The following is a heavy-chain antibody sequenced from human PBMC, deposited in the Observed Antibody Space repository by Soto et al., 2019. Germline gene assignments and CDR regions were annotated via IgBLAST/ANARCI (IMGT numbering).Heavy chain of an antibody. V-gene: IGHV3-66*01. CDR2: IYSGGST. J-gene: IGHJ6*02. CDR3: AREVISYSYYYYGMDV. CDR1: GFIVSSSY. Sequence: EVQLVESGGGLVQPGGSLRLSCAASGFIVSSSYMSRVRQAPGKGLEWVSDIYSGGSTYYADSVKGRFTISRDNSKNTLYLQMNSLRAEDTAVYYCAREVISYSYYYYGMDVWGQGTTVTVSS. D-gene: IGHD1-26*01.